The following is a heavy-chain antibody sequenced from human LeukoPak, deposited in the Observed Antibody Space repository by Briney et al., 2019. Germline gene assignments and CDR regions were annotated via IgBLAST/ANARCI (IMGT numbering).Heavy chain of an antibody. V-gene: IGHV5-51*01. Sequence: GESLKISCQASGYIFTDYWIGWVRQMPGKGLEWMAIIYCDGSKITYSPSFQGQVTISADKSISTAYLQWSSLKASDTAMYYCARQRGGSRDYWGQGTLVTVSS. CDR3: ARQRGGSRDY. D-gene: IGHD1-26*01. J-gene: IGHJ4*02. CDR1: GYIFTDYW. CDR2: IYCDGSKI.